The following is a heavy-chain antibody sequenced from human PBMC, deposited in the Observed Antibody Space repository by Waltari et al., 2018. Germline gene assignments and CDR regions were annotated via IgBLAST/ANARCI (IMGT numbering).Heavy chain of an antibody. Sequence: QVQLQESVPGLVKPSETLSLTCVVSNYSISYHNYWGWVRQPPGKGLEWIGSIHHSGSTYYNPSLRSRVAISLDSSKNQFSLNLKSVTAADTAVYYCARDANLGDIRNWGRGTLVTVSS. CDR2: IHHSGST. D-gene: IGHD3-10*01. CDR1: NYSISYHNY. J-gene: IGHJ4*02. V-gene: IGHV4-38-2*02. CDR3: ARDANLGDIRN.